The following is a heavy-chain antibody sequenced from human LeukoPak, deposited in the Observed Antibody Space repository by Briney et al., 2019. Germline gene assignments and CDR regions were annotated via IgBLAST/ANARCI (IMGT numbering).Heavy chain of an antibody. Sequence: SETLSFTCTVSGGSISSYYWSWIQQPPGKGLEWIGYIFNSGSTNYNPSLKSRVTISLDTSKNQFSLKLSSVTAADTAVYYCARSDIVATIGVWGQGTLVTVSS. V-gene: IGHV4-59*08. CDR3: ARSDIVATIGV. CDR2: IFNSGST. CDR1: GGSISSYY. D-gene: IGHD5-12*01. J-gene: IGHJ4*02.